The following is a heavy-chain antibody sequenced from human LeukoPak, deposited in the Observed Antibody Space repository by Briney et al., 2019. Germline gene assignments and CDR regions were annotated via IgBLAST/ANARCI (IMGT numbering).Heavy chain of an antibody. CDR1: GYTFTSYD. CDR3: ARGLWSSSWDPRYFDL. Sequence: ASVKVSCKASGYTFTSYDINWVRQATGQGLEWMGWMNSNSGNTGYEQKFQGRVTITRNTSTSTAYMELSSLRSEDTAVYYCARGLWSSSWDPRYFDLWGRGTLVTVSS. J-gene: IGHJ2*01. V-gene: IGHV1-8*03. CDR2: MNSNSGNT. D-gene: IGHD6-13*01.